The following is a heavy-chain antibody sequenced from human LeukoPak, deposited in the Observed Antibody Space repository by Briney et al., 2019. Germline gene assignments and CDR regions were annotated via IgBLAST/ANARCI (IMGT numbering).Heavy chain of an antibody. CDR1: GFTFGDYS. J-gene: IGHJ1*01. CDR2: ISRSSRHV. V-gene: IGHV3-21*01. Sequence: GGSLRLSCAASGFTFGDYSMNWVRQAPGKGLEWVSSISRSSRHVYYAGSVKGRFTISRDNAKNSLYLQMNSLRAEDIAVYFCVRDLMGSGSTTAYLHHWGQGTLVTVSS. CDR3: VRDLMGSGSTTAYLHH. D-gene: IGHD1-1*01.